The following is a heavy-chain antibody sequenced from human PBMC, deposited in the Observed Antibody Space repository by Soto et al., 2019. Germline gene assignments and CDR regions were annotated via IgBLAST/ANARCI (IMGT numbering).Heavy chain of an antibody. CDR3: TRETVAGITGLDY. CDR2: ISVSDAFI. CDR1: GFNVGAFA. Sequence: EVQLLESGGDLVQPGGSLRLSCAASGFNVGAFAVNWVRQAPGKGLEWVSGISVSDAFIYYADSVRGRFSISRDASENILYRKMNRLRVDDTALYYCTRETVAGITGLDYWGPGTLVTVSS. D-gene: IGHD1-20*01. V-gene: IGHV3-23*01. J-gene: IGHJ4*02.